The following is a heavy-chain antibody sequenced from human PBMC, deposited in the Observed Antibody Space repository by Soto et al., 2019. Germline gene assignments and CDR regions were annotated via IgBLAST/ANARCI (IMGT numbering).Heavy chain of an antibody. J-gene: IGHJ4*02. CDR2: IKEDGSER. CDR3: ARDVGPVTIFGEALSGYFDF. V-gene: IGHV3-7*03. Sequence: EVQLVESGGGLVQPGGSLRLSCAVSGFSCGNYWMSWVRQAPGKGLEWLASIKEDGSERYYLDSVKGRFTISRDNAKDSLSLQMNVVRGEDTAFYYCARDVGPVTIFGEALSGYFDFWGQGTLGTVSS. D-gene: IGHD3-3*01. CDR1: GFSCGNYW.